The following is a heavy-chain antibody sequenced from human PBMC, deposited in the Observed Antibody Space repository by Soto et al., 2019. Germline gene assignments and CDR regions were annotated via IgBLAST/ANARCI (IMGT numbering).Heavy chain of an antibody. CDR2: IYYSGIT. Sequence: SETLSLTCTVSGGSISSYYWSWIRQPPGKGLEWIGYIYYSGITNYNPSLKSRVTISVDTSKNQFSLKLSSVTAADTAVYYCARGSGYSSSLYAGWGQGTLVTVSS. D-gene: IGHD6-13*01. J-gene: IGHJ4*02. CDR1: GGSISSYY. V-gene: IGHV4-59*01. CDR3: ARGSGYSSSLYAG.